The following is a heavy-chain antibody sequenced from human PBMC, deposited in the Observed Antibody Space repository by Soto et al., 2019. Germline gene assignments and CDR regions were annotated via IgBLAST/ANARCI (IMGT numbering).Heavy chain of an antibody. CDR3: ARSLSRRFVEWLWWFDP. D-gene: IGHD3-3*01. CDR1: GYTFTSYG. Sequence: QVQLVQSGAEVKKPGASVKVSCKASGYTFTSYGISWVRQAPGQGLEWMGWISAYNGNTNYAQKLQGRVTMTTDTSASRAYMELRSLRSDDPAVYYCARSLSRRFVEWLWWFDPWGQGTLVTVSS. J-gene: IGHJ5*02. CDR2: ISAYNGNT. V-gene: IGHV1-18*04.